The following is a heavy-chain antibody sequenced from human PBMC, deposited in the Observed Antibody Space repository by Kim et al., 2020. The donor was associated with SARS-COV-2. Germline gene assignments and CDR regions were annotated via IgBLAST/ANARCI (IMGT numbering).Heavy chain of an antibody. CDR1: GFTFSSYD. CDR3: ARAYVRGAVDY. V-gene: IGHV3-13*01. Sequence: GGSLRLSCAASGFTFSSYDMHWVRQATGKGLEWVSAIGTAGDTYYPGSVKGRFTISRENAKNSLYLQMNSLRAGDTAVYYCARAYVRGAVDYWGQGTLVTVSS. D-gene: IGHD3-10*02. J-gene: IGHJ4*02. CDR2: IGTAGDT.